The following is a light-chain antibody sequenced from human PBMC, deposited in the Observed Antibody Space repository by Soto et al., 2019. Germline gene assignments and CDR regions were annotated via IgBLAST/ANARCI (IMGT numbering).Light chain of an antibody. CDR3: SSYAGSSVV. Sequence: QSALTQPRSVSGSPGQSVTISCTGTSTDVGGYNFVSWYQQHPGKAPEFMISDVSKRPSGVPDRFSASKSGNTASLTISGLQAEDEADYYCSSYAGSSVVFGGGTKLTVL. J-gene: IGLJ2*01. CDR1: STDVGGYNF. V-gene: IGLV2-11*01. CDR2: DVS.